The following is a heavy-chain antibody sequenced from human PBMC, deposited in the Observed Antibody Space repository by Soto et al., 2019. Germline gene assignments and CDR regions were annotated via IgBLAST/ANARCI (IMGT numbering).Heavy chain of an antibody. CDR1: GYSFTSYW. V-gene: IGHV5-51*01. CDR2: IYPGDSDT. D-gene: IGHD3-10*01. CDR3: AGGGVRGVITRTRDYYGMDV. Sequence: GESLKISCKGSGYSFTSYWIGWVRQMPGKGLEWMGIIYPGDSDTRYSPSFQGQVTPSADKSISTAYLQWSSLKASDTAMYYCAGGGVRGVITRTRDYYGMDVWGQGTTVTVSS. J-gene: IGHJ6*02.